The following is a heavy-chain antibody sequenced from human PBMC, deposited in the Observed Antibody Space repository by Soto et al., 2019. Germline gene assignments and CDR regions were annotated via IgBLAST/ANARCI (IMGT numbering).Heavy chain of an antibody. CDR1: GFTFSSYA. D-gene: IGHD6-13*01. J-gene: IGHJ4*02. CDR3: AKSSGIAAAGLTFDY. V-gene: IGHV3-23*01. Sequence: EVQLLESGGGLVHPGGSLRLSFAASGFTFSSYAMSCVRQAPGKGLEWVSAISGSGGSTYYADSVKGRFTISRDNSKNTLYLQRNSLRADDTAVYYCAKSSGIAAAGLTFDYWGQGTLVTVSS. CDR2: ISGSGGST.